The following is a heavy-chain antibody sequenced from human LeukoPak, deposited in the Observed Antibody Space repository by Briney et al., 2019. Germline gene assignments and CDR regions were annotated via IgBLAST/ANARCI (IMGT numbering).Heavy chain of an antibody. V-gene: IGHV3-23*01. CDR3: AKGVTAMLDY. CDR1: GFTFSSYG. J-gene: IGHJ4*02. Sequence: GGTLRLSCAASGFTFSSYGMSWVRQAPGKGLEWVSAISGSGGSTYYADSVKGRFTISRDNSKNTLYLQMNSLRAEDTAVYYCAKGVTAMLDYWGQGTLVTVSS. CDR2: ISGSGGST. D-gene: IGHD5-18*01.